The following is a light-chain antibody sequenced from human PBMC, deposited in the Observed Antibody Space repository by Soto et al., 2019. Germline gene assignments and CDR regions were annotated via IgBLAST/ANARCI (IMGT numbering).Light chain of an antibody. J-gene: IGKJ3*01. Sequence: EIVLTQSPGTLSLFPGERATLSCRASQSVSSTYFAWYRQKPGEPPSLLIYGASNRATGVPDRFSVSGSGTDFTLTISRLEPEDFAVYDCQQYGSSPPGFTFGPGTTVDIK. CDR3: QQYGSSPPGFT. CDR2: GAS. CDR1: QSVSSTY. V-gene: IGKV3-20*01.